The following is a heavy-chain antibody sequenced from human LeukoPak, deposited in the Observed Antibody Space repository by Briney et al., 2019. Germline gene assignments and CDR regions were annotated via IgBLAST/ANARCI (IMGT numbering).Heavy chain of an antibody. J-gene: IGHJ4*02. D-gene: IGHD6-19*01. CDR3: ASAVAGPGN. Sequence: SETLSLTCAVSGYSISSGYYWGWIRQPPGKGLEWIGSIYHSGSTYYNPSLKSRVTISVDTSKNQFSLKLSSVTAADTAVYYCASAVAGPGNWGQGTLVTVYS. CDR1: GYSISSGYY. V-gene: IGHV4-38-2*01. CDR2: IYHSGST.